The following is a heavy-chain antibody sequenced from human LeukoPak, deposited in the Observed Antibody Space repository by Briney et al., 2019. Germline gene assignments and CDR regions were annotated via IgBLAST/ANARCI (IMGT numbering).Heavy chain of an antibody. CDR3: ARELIAVAGPSDY. V-gene: IGHV1-46*01. CDR2: INPSGGST. Sequence: ASVKVSCKASGYTFTSYYMHWVRQAPGQGLEWMGIINPSGGSTSYAQKFQGRVTMTRDMSTSTVYMELSSLRAEDTAVYYCARELIAVAGPSDYWGQGTLVTVSS. CDR1: GYTFTSYY. J-gene: IGHJ4*02. D-gene: IGHD6-19*01.